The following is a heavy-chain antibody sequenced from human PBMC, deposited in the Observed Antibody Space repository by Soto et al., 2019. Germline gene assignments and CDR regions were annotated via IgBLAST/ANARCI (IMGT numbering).Heavy chain of an antibody. CDR2: ISSSGSYI. V-gene: IGHV3-21*06. Sequence: EVQLVEPGGGLLTPGGSLRLSCAASGFTFSSESMNWVRHAPGKRLERVSSISSSGSYICYADSVNGRFTISRDNAKDSRFLQRNGLRAEDTAVYYCARVSDTAMVTFDYWGQGTMVTVSS. CDR1: GFTFSSES. J-gene: IGHJ4*02. D-gene: IGHD5-18*01. CDR3: ARVSDTAMVTFDY.